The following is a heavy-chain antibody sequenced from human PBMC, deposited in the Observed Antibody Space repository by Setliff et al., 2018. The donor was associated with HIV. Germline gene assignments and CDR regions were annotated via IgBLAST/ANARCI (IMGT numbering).Heavy chain of an antibody. CDR2: IKSDGTEK. J-gene: IGHJ3*01. V-gene: IGHV3-7*01. Sequence: GGSLRLSCIASGFSFNNYYMTWVRQAPGKGLEWVGNIKSDGTEKNYADSVRGRFTISRDNTKNSLYLQMDGLRVEDTAVYYCVRDPGGIFDAFDVWGQGTMVTVSS. D-gene: IGHD3-3*01. CDR1: GFSFNNYY. CDR3: VRDPGGIFDAFDV.